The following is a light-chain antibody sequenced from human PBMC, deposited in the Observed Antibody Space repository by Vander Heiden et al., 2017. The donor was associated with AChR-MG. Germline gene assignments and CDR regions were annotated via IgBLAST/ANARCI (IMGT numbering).Light chain of an antibody. Sequence: SVLTQPPSASGTPGQRVTISCSGSSTNIGSNTVNWYHQHPGTAPKLLIHTDNQRPSGVPDRFSGSKSGTSASLAISGLQSEDEADYYCAAWDDSLKGYVFGTGTKVTVL. CDR3: AAWDDSLKGYV. CDR2: TDN. CDR1: STNIGSNT. V-gene: IGLV1-44*01. J-gene: IGLJ1*01.